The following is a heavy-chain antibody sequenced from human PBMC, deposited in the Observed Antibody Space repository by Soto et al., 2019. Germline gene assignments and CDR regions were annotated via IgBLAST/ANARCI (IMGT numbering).Heavy chain of an antibody. CDR3: LRTPGEY. CDR2: MNPKSGKT. CDR1: GYTFINYD. D-gene: IGHD2-15*01. Sequence: ASVKISCKTSGYTFINYDINWVRQAPGKGLEWMGLMNPKSGKTGYAQKFQGRVSMTRETSTSTAYMELNSLRSEDTATYYCLRTPGEYWGEGTLVTVSS. V-gene: IGHV1-8*01. J-gene: IGHJ4*02.